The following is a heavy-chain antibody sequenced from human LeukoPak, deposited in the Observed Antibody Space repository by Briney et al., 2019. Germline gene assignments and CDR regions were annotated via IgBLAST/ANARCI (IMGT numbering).Heavy chain of an antibody. CDR2: INHSGST. V-gene: IGHV4-34*01. Sequence: SETLSLTCAVYGGSFSGYYWSWIRQPPGKGLEWIGEINHSGSTNYNPSLKSRVTISVDTSKNQFSLKLSSVTAADTAVYYCARFGDYRHEDYWGQGTLVTVSS. CDR1: GGSFSGYY. D-gene: IGHD4-17*01. CDR3: ARFGDYRHEDY. J-gene: IGHJ4*02.